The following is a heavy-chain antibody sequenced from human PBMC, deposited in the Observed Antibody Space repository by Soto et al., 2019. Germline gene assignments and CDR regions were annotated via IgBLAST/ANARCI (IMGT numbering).Heavy chain of an antibody. CDR3: AKEGGAASPIDY. CDR1: GFTFSSYG. D-gene: IGHD3-16*01. CDR2: ISYDGSNK. Sequence: GGSLRLSCAASGFTFSSYGMHWVRQAPGKGLEWVAVISYDGSNKYYADSVKGRFTISRDNSKNTLYLQMNSLRAEDTAVYYCAKEGGAASPIDYWGQGTLVTVSS. J-gene: IGHJ4*02. V-gene: IGHV3-30*18.